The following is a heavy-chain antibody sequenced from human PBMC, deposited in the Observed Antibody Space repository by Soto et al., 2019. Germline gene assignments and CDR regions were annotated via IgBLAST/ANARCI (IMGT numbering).Heavy chain of an antibody. CDR3: ARHYSPGMENWFDP. V-gene: IGHV4-39*01. D-gene: IGHD2-15*01. J-gene: IGHJ5*02. CDR2: IYYSGST. CDR1: GGSISSRSYY. Sequence: SETLSLTCTVSGGSISSRSYYWGWLRQPPGKGLEWIGSIYYSGSTYYNPSLKSRVTISVDTSKNQFYLKLSSVTAADTAVYYCARHYSPGMENWFDPWGQGTLVTVSS.